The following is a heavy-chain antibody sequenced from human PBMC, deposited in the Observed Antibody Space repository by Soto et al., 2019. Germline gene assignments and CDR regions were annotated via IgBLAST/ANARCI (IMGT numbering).Heavy chain of an antibody. Sequence: TSVKVSCKASGGSFSSYAISWVRRAPGQGLEWMGGIIPIFGTANYAQKFQGRVTITADESTSTAYMELSSLRSEDTAVYYCARASGSSRFWPYYYYGMDVWGQGTTVTVSS. CDR1: GGSFSSYA. V-gene: IGHV1-69*13. CDR2: IIPIFGTA. CDR3: ARASGSSRFWPYYYYGMDV. D-gene: IGHD6-19*01. J-gene: IGHJ6*02.